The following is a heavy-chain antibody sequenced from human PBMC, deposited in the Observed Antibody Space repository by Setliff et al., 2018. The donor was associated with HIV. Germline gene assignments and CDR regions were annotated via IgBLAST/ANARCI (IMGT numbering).Heavy chain of an antibody. J-gene: IGHJ1*01. D-gene: IGHD2-15*01. V-gene: IGHV3-48*01. Sequence: AGGSLRLSCAASGFTFSTYAMSWVRQAPGKGLEWLSYISSSSSTIYYKDSVKGRFTISRDNAKNSLYLQMNSLRADDTAVYYCARDNGGTWYSSETGAEYFQHWGQGTLVTVSS. CDR1: GFTFSTYA. CDR3: ARDNGGTWYSSETGAEYFQH. CDR2: ISSSSSTI.